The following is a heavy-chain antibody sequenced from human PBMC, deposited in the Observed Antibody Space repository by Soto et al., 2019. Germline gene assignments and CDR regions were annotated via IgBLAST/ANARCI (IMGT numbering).Heavy chain of an antibody. V-gene: IGHV3-23*01. CDR3: ANRPRYYHMDV. J-gene: IGHJ6*02. Sequence: EVQLLESGGGLVQPGGSLRLSCAASGFTFANYDMNWVRQAPGKGLEWVSGISGSGGRTYYEDSVQGRFSISRDNSKNTLYLQMNSLRAEDTAVYYCANRPRYYHMDVWGQGTTVTVSS. CDR2: ISGSGGRT. CDR1: GFTFANYD.